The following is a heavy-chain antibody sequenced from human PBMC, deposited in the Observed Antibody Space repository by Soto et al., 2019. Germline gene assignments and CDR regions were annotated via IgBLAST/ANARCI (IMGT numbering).Heavy chain of an antibody. Sequence: PGGSLSLSCAASGFTFSSYAMSWVRQAPGKGLEGVSAISGSGGSTYYADSVKGRFTISRDNSKNTLYLQMNSLRAEDTAVYYCAKDQGFEKYFQHWGQGTLVTVSS. J-gene: IGHJ1*01. CDR3: AKDQGFEKYFQH. CDR2: ISGSGGST. V-gene: IGHV3-23*01. D-gene: IGHD3-9*01. CDR1: GFTFSSYA.